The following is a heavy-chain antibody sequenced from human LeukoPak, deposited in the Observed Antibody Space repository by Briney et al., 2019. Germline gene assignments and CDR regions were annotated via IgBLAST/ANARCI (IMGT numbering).Heavy chain of an antibody. Sequence: SETLSLTCTVSGGSISSYYWSWIRQPAGKGLEWIGRIYTSGSTNYNPSLKSRVTISVDTSKNQFSLKLSSVAAADTAVYYCARVYYDILTGYLAFDYWGQGTLVTVSS. CDR1: GGSISSYY. J-gene: IGHJ4*02. CDR3: ARVYYDILTGYLAFDY. D-gene: IGHD3-9*01. V-gene: IGHV4-4*07. CDR2: IYTSGST.